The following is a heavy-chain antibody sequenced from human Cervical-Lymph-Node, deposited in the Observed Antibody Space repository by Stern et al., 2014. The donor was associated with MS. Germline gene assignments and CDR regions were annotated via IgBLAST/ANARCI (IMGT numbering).Heavy chain of an antibody. Sequence: EVQLVQSGGGLVQPGGSLRLSCAASGFTFSSYDMHWVRQATGKGLEWVSAIGTAGDTYYPGSVKGRFTISRENAKNSLYLQMNSLRAGDTAVYYCAGAYGFGESDGMDVWGQGTTVTVSS. J-gene: IGHJ6*02. CDR2: IGTAGDT. D-gene: IGHD3-10*01. CDR3: AGAYGFGESDGMDV. V-gene: IGHV3-13*01. CDR1: GFTFSSYD.